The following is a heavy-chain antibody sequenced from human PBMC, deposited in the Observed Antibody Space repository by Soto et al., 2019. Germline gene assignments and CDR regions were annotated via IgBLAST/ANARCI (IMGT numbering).Heavy chain of an antibody. CDR3: AKSMAAPGSLDY. V-gene: IGHV3-30*18. D-gene: IGHD6-13*01. CDR1: GFTFSIYG. Sequence: QVQLVESGGGVVQPGRSLRLSCAASGFTFSIYGMHWVRQPPGKGLEWVAVISYDVSNKYYADSVKGRFTISRDNSKNTLYLHMNSLRAEDTAVYYCAKSMAAPGSLDYWGQGTLVTVSS. CDR2: ISYDVSNK. J-gene: IGHJ4*02.